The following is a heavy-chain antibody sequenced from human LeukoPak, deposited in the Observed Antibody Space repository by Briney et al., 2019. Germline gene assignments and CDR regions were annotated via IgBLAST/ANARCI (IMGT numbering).Heavy chain of an antibody. J-gene: IGHJ4*02. D-gene: IGHD3-10*01. CDR1: GFTFSSYW. CDR3: ARSPMVRGVPLDY. CDR2: INEDGSEK. V-gene: IGHV3-7*01. Sequence: PGGSLRLSCAASGFTFSSYWMSWVRQAPGKGLEWVANINEDGSEKYYVDSVKGRFTISRDNAKNSLYLQMNSLRAEDTAVYYCARSPMVRGVPLDYWGQGTLVTVSS.